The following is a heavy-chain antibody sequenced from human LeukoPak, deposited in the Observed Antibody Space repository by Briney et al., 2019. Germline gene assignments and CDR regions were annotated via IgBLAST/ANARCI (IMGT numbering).Heavy chain of an antibody. CDR3: AGQNGYGAPPDS. D-gene: IGHD5-18*01. Sequence: PSETLSLTCTVSGVSISVYYWSWIRQPPGKGLEWIGYIYHTGSTNYNPSLKSRVTTSIDTSKNQFSLKMISVTAADTAIYYCAGQNGYGAPPDSWGQGFLVTVSS. CDR1: GVSISVYY. V-gene: IGHV4-59*01. CDR2: IYHTGST. J-gene: IGHJ5*01.